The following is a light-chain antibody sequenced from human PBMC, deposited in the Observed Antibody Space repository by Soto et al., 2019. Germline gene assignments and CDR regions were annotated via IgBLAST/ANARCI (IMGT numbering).Light chain of an antibody. V-gene: IGKV3-20*01. Sequence: EIVLTQSPGTLSLSPGERDTLSCRASQSVSTSHLAWDQQKPGQGPRILIYGASSRATGIPDRFSGSGSGTDFTLTISRLEPEDFAVYYCQQYAGSPSTFGQGTKVEI. CDR2: GAS. CDR1: QSVSTSH. CDR3: QQYAGSPST. J-gene: IGKJ1*01.